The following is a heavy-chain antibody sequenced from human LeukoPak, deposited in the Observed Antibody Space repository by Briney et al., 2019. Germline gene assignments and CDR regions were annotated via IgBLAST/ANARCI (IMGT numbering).Heavy chain of an antibody. CDR3: AREIVGSRNYYYYYMDV. CDR1: GGTFSSYG. Sequence: GASVKVSCKASGGTFSSYGISWVRQAPGQGLEWMGGIIPIFGTANYAQKFQGRVTITTDESTSTAYMELSSLRSEDTAVYYCAREIVGSRNYYYYYMDVWGKGTTVTVSS. D-gene: IGHD1-14*01. V-gene: IGHV1-69*05. CDR2: IIPIFGTA. J-gene: IGHJ6*03.